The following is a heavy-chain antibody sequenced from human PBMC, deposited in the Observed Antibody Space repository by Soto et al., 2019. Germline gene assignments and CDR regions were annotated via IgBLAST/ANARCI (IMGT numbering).Heavy chain of an antibody. CDR1: GSTFSNSW. J-gene: IGHJ5*02. CDR3: TTLGFEP. V-gene: IGHV3-15*01. Sequence: PGGSLRLSCAASGSTFSNSWVGLVRQAAGKGLEWGGRVKIKSNGGTTDYAASVKGRFTISRDDSKNTLYLQMNSLKTEDTAVYYCTTLGFEPWGQGTLVTVYS. CDR2: VKIKSNGGTT.